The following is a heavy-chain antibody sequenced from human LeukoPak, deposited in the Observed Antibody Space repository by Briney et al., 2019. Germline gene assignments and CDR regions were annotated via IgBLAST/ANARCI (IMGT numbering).Heavy chain of an antibody. Sequence: GESLKISCQGSEYSFATYWIAWLRQMPGKGLVWMGIIYPSDSDTRYSPSFQGQVTISADKSIKTAYLQWSSLKASDTAMYYCARPLQGIVGATGFDYWGQGTLVTVSS. CDR3: ARPLQGIVGATGFDY. CDR2: IYPSDSDT. V-gene: IGHV5-51*01. D-gene: IGHD1-26*01. CDR1: EYSFATYW. J-gene: IGHJ4*02.